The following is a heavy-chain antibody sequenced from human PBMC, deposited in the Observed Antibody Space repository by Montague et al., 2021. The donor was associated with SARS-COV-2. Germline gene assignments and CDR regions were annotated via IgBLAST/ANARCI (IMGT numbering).Heavy chain of an antibody. CDR3: AKDRKDYRTGLTLWGFDY. V-gene: IGHV3-23*01. D-gene: IGHD3/OR15-3a*01. Sequence: SLRLSCAASGFTFTSHPMSWVRQAPGKGLEWVSGISGSGESTYYADSVKGRFTVSRDNSKNTAHLQMNSLRAEDTAVYYCAKDRKDYRTGLTLWGFDYWGQGTLVTVSS. J-gene: IGHJ4*02. CDR1: GFTFTSHP. CDR2: ISGSGEST.